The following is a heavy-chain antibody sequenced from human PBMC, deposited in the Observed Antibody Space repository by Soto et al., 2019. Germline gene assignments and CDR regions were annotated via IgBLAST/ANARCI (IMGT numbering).Heavy chain of an antibody. CDR1: GYVCKNYA. D-gene: IGHD5-12*01. CDR2: IYPKEGRA. J-gene: IGHJ4*02. CDR3: ARDIAYDIDY. Sequence: QVQVVQFGAEVQKPAASVKVSCKTSGYVCKNYAISWVRQARGQGLEWMGWIYPKEGRANFAQNFQGRVTLTIDTPMSTAYIELRSLRLEDSAVYFCARDIAYDIDYWGQGTLVTVSS. V-gene: IGHV1-18*01.